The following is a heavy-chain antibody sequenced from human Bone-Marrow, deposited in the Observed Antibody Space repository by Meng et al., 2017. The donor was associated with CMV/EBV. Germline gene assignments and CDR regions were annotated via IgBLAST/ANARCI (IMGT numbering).Heavy chain of an antibody. CDR2: IHYNGNYK. CDR1: GFTFSSYG. D-gene: IGHD2-21*01. V-gene: IGHV3-30*02. CDR3: AKDARCGVGPCPLHYFYGLDV. J-gene: IGHJ6*02. Sequence: GGSLRLSCAASGFTFSSYGMHWVRQAPGKGLEWVAFIHYNGNYKYYADSVKGRFTISRDNSRSTLSLQVNSLKAEDTAVYYCAKDARCGVGPCPLHYFYGLDVWGQGTTVTVS.